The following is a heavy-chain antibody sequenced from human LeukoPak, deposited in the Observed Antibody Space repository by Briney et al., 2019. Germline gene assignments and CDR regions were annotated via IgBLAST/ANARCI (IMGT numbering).Heavy chain of an antibody. Sequence: TSETLSLTCAVYGGSFSGYYWSWIRQPPGKGLEWIGEINHSGSTNYNPSLKSRVTISVDTSKNQFSPKLSSVTAADTAVYYCARNTYYYGSGSYYWWMGDFDYWGQGTLVTVSS. CDR3: ARNTYYYGSGSYYWWMGDFDY. J-gene: IGHJ4*02. CDR1: GGSFSGYY. D-gene: IGHD3-10*01. V-gene: IGHV4-34*01. CDR2: INHSGST.